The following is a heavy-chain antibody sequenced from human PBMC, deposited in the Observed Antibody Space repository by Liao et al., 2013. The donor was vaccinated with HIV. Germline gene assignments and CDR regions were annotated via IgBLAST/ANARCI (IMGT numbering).Heavy chain of an antibody. J-gene: IGHJ6*03. CDR3: ARGQVMAEHNMDV. Sequence: QVRLQQWGAGLLKPSETLSLTCTVDGGSLSGYYWTWIRQPPGKGRGVDWGKYVYRSGTNYRPSLQSRVSISVDSSNKLFSLTLSSVTAADTAVYFCARGQVMAEHNMDVWGKGTTVIVSS. V-gene: IGHV4-34*01. CDR1: GGSLSGYY. D-gene: IGHD5-24*01. CDR2: YVYRSGT.